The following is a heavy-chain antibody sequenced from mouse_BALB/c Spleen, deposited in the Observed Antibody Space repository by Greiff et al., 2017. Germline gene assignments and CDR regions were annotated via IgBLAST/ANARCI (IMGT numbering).Heavy chain of an antibody. D-gene: IGHD4-1*02. J-gene: IGHJ2*01. V-gene: IGHV5-12-2*01. Sequence: EVKVVESGGGLVQPGGSLKLSCAASGFTFSSYTMSWVRQTPEKRLEWVAYISNGGGSTYYPDNVKGRFTISRDNAKNTLYLQRSSLKSEDTAMYYCARHVSNWDYFDYWGQGTTLTVSS. CDR3: ARHVSNWDYFDY. CDR1: GFTFSSYT. CDR2: ISNGGGST.